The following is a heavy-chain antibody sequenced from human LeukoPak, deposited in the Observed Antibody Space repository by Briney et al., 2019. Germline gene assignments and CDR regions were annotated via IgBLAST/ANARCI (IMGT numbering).Heavy chain of an antibody. J-gene: IGHJ4*02. CDR1: GYTFTGYY. D-gene: IGHD6-19*01. CDR2: INPNSGGT. Sequence: KISCKASGYTFTGYYMHWVRQAPGQGLEWMGRINPNSGGTNYAQKFQGRVTMTRDTSISTAYMELSRLRSDDTAVYYCASSTVAGLVGFYWGQGTLVTVSS. CDR3: ASSTVAGLVGFY. V-gene: IGHV1-2*06.